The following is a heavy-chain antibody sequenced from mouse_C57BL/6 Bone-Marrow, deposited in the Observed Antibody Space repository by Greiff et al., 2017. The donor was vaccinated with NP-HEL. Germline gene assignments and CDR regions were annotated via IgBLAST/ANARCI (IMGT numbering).Heavy chain of an antibody. CDR1: GFTFSSYG. V-gene: IGHV5-6*01. CDR3: ASPYDYDVAWFAY. J-gene: IGHJ3*01. D-gene: IGHD2-4*01. Sequence: EVKLQESGGDLVKPGGSLKLSCAASGFTFSSYGMSWVRQTPDKRLAWVATLSSGGSYTYYPDSVKGRFTISRDNAKNTLYLQMSSLKSEDTAMYYCASPYDYDVAWFAYWGQGTLVTVSA. CDR2: LSSGGSYT.